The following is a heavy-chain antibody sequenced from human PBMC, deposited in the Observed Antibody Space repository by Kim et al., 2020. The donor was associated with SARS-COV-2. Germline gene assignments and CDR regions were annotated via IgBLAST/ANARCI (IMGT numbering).Heavy chain of an antibody. CDR2: IYYSGST. CDR3: ARHGVSVTTFSGMDV. D-gene: IGHD4-4*01. V-gene: IGHV4-39*01. J-gene: IGHJ6*02. Sequence: SETLSLTCTVSGGSISSSSYYWGWIRQPPGKGLEWIGSIYYSGSTYYNPSLKSRVTISVDTSKNQFSLKLSSVTAADTAVYYCARHGVSVTTFSGMDVWGQGTTVTVSS. CDR1: GGSISSSSYY.